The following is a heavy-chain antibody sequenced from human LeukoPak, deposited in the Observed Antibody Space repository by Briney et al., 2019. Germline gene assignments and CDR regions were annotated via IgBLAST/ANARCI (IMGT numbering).Heavy chain of an antibody. CDR2: ISSSSSYI. CDR1: GFTFSSYS. Sequence: TGGSLRLSCAASGFTFSSYSMNWVRQAPGKGLEWVSSISSSSSYIYYADSVKGRFTISRDNAKNSLYLQMNSLRAEDTAVYYCARDRSSTDSNWFDPWGQGTLVTVSS. V-gene: IGHV3-21*01. CDR3: ARDRSSTDSNWFDP. J-gene: IGHJ5*02. D-gene: IGHD2-2*01.